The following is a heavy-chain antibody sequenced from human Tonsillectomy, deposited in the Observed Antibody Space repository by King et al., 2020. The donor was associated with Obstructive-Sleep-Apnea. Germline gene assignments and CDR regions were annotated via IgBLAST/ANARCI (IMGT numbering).Heavy chain of an antibody. D-gene: IGHD2-15*01. CDR3: LGMNRRAGGQRDDY. CDR2: LYYTGTT. Sequence: MQLQESGPGLVKPSETLSLTCTVSGGSISSSTHYWGWIRQPPGKGLDWIGCLYYTGTTYYNPSLKSRVTISVDTSKNQFSLHLSSVTAADTAVYYCLGMNRRAGGQRDDYWGQGTLFTVSS. J-gene: IGHJ4*02. CDR1: GGSISSSTHY. V-gene: IGHV4-39*01.